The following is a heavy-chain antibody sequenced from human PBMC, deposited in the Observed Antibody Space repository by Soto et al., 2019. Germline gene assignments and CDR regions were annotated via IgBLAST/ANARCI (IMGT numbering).Heavy chain of an antibody. Sequence: GGSLRLSCVASGFTFSSYAMSWVRQAPGKGLEWVSAISGSGGSTYYADSVKGRFTISSDNAKNTLYLQMNSLRAEDTAVYYCAKEYSGYDYYYWGQGTLVTVSS. CDR1: GFTFSSYA. D-gene: IGHD5-12*01. J-gene: IGHJ4*02. CDR2: ISGSGGST. CDR3: AKEYSGYDYYY. V-gene: IGHV3-23*01.